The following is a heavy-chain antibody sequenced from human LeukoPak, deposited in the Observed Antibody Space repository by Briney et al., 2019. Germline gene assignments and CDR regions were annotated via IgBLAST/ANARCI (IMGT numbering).Heavy chain of an antibody. Sequence: ASVKVSCKASGYTFTNYNIDWVRQATGQGLEWMGWINPNSGRAGCVQKFQGRVNITRDTSISTAYMELSSLRSEGTAVYYCVRVYHDGSFESGNWFDPWGQGTLVTVSS. D-gene: IGHD3-22*01. V-gene: IGHV1-8*01. CDR3: VRVYHDGSFESGNWFDP. CDR1: GYTFTNYN. J-gene: IGHJ5*02. CDR2: INPNSGRA.